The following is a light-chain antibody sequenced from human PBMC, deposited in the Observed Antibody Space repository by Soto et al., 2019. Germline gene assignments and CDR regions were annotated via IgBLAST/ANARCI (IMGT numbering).Light chain of an antibody. CDR1: QSIGRL. J-gene: IGKJ4*01. CDR3: QQYSSYPLT. CDR2: DAS. V-gene: IGKV1-5*01. Sequence: DIQMTQSPSTLSASVGDRVTIACRASQSIGRLLAWYQRKPGNAPKLLIYDASNLETGVPSRFSGSGSGTEFTLAINSLQPDDFATYYCQQYSSYPLTFGGGTKVDIK.